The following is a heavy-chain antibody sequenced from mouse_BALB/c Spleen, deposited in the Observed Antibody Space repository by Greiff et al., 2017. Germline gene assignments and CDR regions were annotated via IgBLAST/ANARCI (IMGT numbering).Heavy chain of an antibody. CDR3: TRATIYYDYEIYFDY. V-gene: IGHV1-5*01. CDR1: GYSFTSYW. D-gene: IGHD2-4*01. J-gene: IGHJ2*01. Sequence: VQLQQSGTVLARPGASVKMSCKASGYSFTSYWMHWVKQRPGQGLEWIGAIYPGNSDTSYNQKFKGKAKLTAVTSASTAYMELSSLTNEDSAVYYCTRATIYYDYEIYFDYWGQGTTLTVSS. CDR2: IYPGNSDT.